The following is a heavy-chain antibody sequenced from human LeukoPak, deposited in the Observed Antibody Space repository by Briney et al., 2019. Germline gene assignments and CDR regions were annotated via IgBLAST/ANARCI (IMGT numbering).Heavy chain of an antibody. J-gene: IGHJ5*02. V-gene: IGHV3-21*01. D-gene: IGHD3-22*01. CDR2: ISSSSSYI. CDR3: ARDLGQYYDTSDNWFDP. CDR1: GFTFSSYE. Sequence: GGSLRLSCAASGFTFSSYEMNWVRQAPGKGLEWVSSISSSSSYIYYADSVKGRFTTSRDNAKNSLYLQMNSLRAEDTAVYYCARDLGQYYDTSDNWFDPWGQGTLVTVSS.